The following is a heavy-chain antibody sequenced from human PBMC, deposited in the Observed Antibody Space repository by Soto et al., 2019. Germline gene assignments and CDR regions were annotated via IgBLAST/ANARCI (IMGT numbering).Heavy chain of an antibody. V-gene: IGHV1-69*13. Sequence: SVKVSCKASGGTFSSYAISWVRQAPGQGLEWMGGIIPIFGTANYAQKFQGRVTITADESTSTAYMELSSLRSEDTAVYYCARGGPAARPYYYYGMDVWGQGTTVTVPS. CDR2: IIPIFGTA. CDR1: GGTFSSYA. J-gene: IGHJ6*02. D-gene: IGHD6-6*01. CDR3: ARGGPAARPYYYYGMDV.